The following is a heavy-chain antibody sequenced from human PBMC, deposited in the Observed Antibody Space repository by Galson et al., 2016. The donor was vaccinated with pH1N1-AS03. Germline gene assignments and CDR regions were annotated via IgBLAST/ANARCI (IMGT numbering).Heavy chain of an antibody. J-gene: IGHJ4*02. V-gene: IGHV3-30*04. D-gene: IGHD3-22*01. CDR1: EFTFSSYV. CDR2: ISNDGGHK. CDR3: ARDQDYYDSSGYYDC. Sequence: SLRLSCAASEFTFSSYVMHWVRQAPGKGLEWVAVISNDGGHKFYADSVKGRFTISRDNSKNTLYLQMNSLRADDTAVYYCARDQDYYDSSGYYDCWGQGTLVTVSS.